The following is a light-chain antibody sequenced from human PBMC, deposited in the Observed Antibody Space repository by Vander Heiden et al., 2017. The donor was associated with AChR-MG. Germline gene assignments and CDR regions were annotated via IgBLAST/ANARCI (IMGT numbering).Light chain of an antibody. CDR3: QQRGSLPGLT. CDR1: QSVRHY. Sequence: EIVLTQSPPTLSVSPGEGATLPCRASQSVRHYLAWYQQKPGQAPRLLIYDASKRATGIPTRFSGSGSGTDFLLNISSVEPEDFAVYFCQQRGSLPGLTFGPGTTVDVK. V-gene: IGKV3-11*01. CDR2: DAS. J-gene: IGKJ3*01.